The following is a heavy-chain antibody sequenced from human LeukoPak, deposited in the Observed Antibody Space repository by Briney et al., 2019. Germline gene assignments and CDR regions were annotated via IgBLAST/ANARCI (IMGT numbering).Heavy chain of an antibody. J-gene: IGHJ4*02. CDR3: ARSLSAAGIDY. CDR2: ISHSGTT. V-gene: IGHV4-38-2*01. CDR1: GYSISSGRY. D-gene: IGHD6-25*01. Sequence: SETLSLTCAVSGYSISSGRYWGWIRQPPGKGVEWIGSISHSGTTYYNPSLKSRVTISLDTSENQFSLNLRSVTAADTAVYYCARSLSAAGIDYWGQGILVTVSS.